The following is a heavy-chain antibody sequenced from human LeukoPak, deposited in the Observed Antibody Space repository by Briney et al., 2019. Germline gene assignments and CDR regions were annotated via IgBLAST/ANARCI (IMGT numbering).Heavy chain of an antibody. J-gene: IGHJ3*02. CDR2: ISSSSSYI. CDR3: AREAPGAFDI. CDR1: GFTFSSYS. Sequence: GGSLRLSCAASGFTFSSYSMNWVRQDPGKGLEWVSSISSSSSYIYYADSVKGRFTISRDNAKNSLYLQMNSLRAEDTAVYYCAREAPGAFDIWGQGTMVTVSS. V-gene: IGHV3-21*01.